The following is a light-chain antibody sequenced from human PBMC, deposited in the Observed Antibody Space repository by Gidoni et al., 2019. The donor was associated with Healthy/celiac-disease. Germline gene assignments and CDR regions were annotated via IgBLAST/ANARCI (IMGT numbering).Light chain of an antibody. V-gene: IGKV1-39*01. CDR1: QSISSY. J-gene: IGKJ2*01. Sequence: RVTITCRASQSISSYLNWYQQKPGKAPKLLIYAASSLQSGVPSRFSGSGSGTDFTLTISSLQPEDFATYYCQQSYSTPYTFGQGTKLEIK. CDR3: QQSYSTPYT. CDR2: AAS.